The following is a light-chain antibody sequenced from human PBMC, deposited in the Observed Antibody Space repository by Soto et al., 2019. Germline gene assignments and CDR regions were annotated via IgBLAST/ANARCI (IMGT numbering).Light chain of an antibody. CDR3: QQYYGWLT. CDR1: QTIGSH. V-gene: IGKV3-15*01. J-gene: IGKJ4*01. CDR2: DAS. Sequence: EIVMTQSPATLSVSPGERATLSCRASQTIGSHLAWYQQKPGQAPRLLIYDASTRATGISGRFSGSGSGTEFRLTISSLQPEDVAISYCQQYYGWLTFGGGTKVEIK.